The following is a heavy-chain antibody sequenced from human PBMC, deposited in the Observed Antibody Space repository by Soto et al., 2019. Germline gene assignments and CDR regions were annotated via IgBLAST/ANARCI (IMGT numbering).Heavy chain of an antibody. CDR2: ISPYTGNT. CDR3: VMVDNYVTPTPQDV. V-gene: IGHV1-18*01. CDR1: VDIFVNYG. J-gene: IGHJ6*02. Sequence: QVQLVQSGDEVKMPGASVKVSCKASVDIFVNYGIGWVRQAPGQGLEWMGWISPYTGNTHSATKVQGRLTMTTDTSTSTAYMDLGSLTSDATAVYYCVMVDNYVTPTPQDVWGQGTTVTVSS. D-gene: IGHD3-16*01.